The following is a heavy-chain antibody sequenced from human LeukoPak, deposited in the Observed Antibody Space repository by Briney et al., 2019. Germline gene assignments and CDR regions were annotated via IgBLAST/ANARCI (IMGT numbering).Heavy chain of an antibody. J-gene: IGHJ5*02. V-gene: IGHV3-30*14. D-gene: IGHD1-1*01. CDR2: ISYDGSNK. CDR1: GFTFSSYA. Sequence: GGSLRLSCAASGFTFSSYAMHWVRQAPGKGLEWVAVISYDGSNKYYADSVKGRFTISRDDSKNTLYLQMTSLRVDDTAIYFCVRGNGNVGGRLDPWGQGAWVIVSS. CDR3: VRGNGNVGGRLDP.